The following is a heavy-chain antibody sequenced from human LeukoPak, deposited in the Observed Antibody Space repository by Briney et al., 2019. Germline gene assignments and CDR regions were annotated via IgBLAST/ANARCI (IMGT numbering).Heavy chain of an antibody. CDR1: GGSISYYY. J-gene: IGHJ3*02. V-gene: IGHV4-59*01. CDR3: ARHYGGNSLGAFDI. CDR2: IYYSGST. D-gene: IGHD4-23*01. Sequence: SETLSLTCSVSGGSISYYYWTWIRQPPGKGLGWIGYIYYSGSTNYNPSLKSRVTTLVDTSKNQFSLKLSSVTAADTAVYYCARHYGGNSLGAFDIWGQGTTVIVSS.